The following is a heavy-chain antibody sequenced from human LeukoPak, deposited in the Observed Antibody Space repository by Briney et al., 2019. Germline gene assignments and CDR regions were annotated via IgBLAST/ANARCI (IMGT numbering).Heavy chain of an antibody. V-gene: IGHV4-59*01. CDR2: IYYSGST. J-gene: IGHJ4*02. CDR1: GGSFSGYY. CDR3: ARVGYSSSGNYYNDRGAFDY. Sequence: SETLSLTCAVYGGSFSGYYWSWIRQPPGKGLEWIGYIYYSGSTNYNPSLKSRVTISVDTSKNQFSLKLSSVTAADTAVYYCARVGYSSSGNYYNDRGAFDYWGQGTLVTVSS. D-gene: IGHD3-10*01.